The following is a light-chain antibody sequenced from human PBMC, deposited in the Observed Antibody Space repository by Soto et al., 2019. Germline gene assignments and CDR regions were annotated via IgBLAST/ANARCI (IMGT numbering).Light chain of an antibody. CDR3: SSYTSSEGV. V-gene: IGLV2-14*01. CDR2: EVS. CDR1: SSDVGGYNY. Sequence: QSALTQPASVSGSPGQSITISCTGTSSDVGGYNYVSWYQQHPGKAPKLMIYEVSNRPSGVSNRFSGSKSGNTASLTISGLQAEDEAEYYCSSYTSSEGVFGGGTKVTVL. J-gene: IGLJ3*02.